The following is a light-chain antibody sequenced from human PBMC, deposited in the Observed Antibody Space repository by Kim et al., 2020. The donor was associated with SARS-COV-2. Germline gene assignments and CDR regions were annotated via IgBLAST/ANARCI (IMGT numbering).Light chain of an antibody. J-gene: IGKJ2*01. CDR1: QSISSW. CDR2: KAS. CDR3: QHYDSYSYT. V-gene: IGKV1-5*03. Sequence: SAAVGDRVTNNCRASQSISSWLAWFQQKPGEAPKILIYKASSLQSEVPSRFSGSGSGTEFTLTIDSLQPGDFATYYCQHYDSYSYTFGQGTKLEI.